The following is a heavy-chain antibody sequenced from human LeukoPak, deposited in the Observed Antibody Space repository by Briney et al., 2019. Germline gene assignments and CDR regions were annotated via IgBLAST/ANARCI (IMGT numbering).Heavy chain of an antibody. Sequence: GGSLRLSCAASRFSFSIYPMHWVRQAPGKGLEWMAVISYDGRNKYYADSVKGRFTISRDNSKNTLYLQMHSLRPEDTAVYYCARGHTVIPDYWGQGTLVTVSS. CDR3: ARGHTVIPDY. CDR2: ISYDGRNK. J-gene: IGHJ4*02. D-gene: IGHD4-17*01. CDR1: RFSFSIYP. V-gene: IGHV3-30*04.